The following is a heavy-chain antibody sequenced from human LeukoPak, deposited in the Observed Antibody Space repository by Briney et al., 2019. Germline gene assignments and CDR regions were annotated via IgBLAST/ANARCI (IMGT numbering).Heavy chain of an antibody. V-gene: IGHV3-48*01. D-gene: IGHD6-19*01. CDR1: GFTFSSYS. Sequence: GGSLGLSCAASGFTFSSYSMNWVRQAPGKGLEWVSYISSSSSTIYYADSVKGRFTISRDNAKNSLYLQMNSLRAEDTAVYYCARENVAGTDYYYGMDVWGQGTTVTVSS. J-gene: IGHJ6*02. CDR3: ARENVAGTDYYYGMDV. CDR2: ISSSSSTI.